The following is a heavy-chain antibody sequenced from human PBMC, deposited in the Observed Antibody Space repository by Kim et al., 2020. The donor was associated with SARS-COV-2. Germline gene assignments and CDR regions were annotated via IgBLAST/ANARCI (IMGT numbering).Heavy chain of an antibody. Sequence: SETLSLTCTVSGGSISSSSYYWGWIRQPPGKGLEWIGSIYYSGSTYYNPSLKSRVTISVDTSKNQFSLKLSSVTAADTAVYYCARDFAPCSSASCYYFDYWGQGTLVTVSS. CDR3: ARDFAPCSSASCYYFDY. V-gene: IGHV4-39*07. J-gene: IGHJ4*02. CDR1: GGSISSSSYY. D-gene: IGHD2-2*01. CDR2: IYYSGST.